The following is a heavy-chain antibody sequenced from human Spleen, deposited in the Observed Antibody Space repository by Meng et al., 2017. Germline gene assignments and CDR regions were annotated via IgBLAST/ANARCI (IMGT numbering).Heavy chain of an antibody. D-gene: IGHD4-11*01. Sequence: QVQLLQWGAGLLKPSETLPLTCAVYGGSFSGYYWSWIRQPPGKGLEWIGEINHSGSTNYNPSLESRATISVDTSQNKLSLNLRFVTAADSAVYYCARGPTTMAHDFDYWGRGTLVTVSS. CDR2: INHSGST. V-gene: IGHV4-34*01. CDR1: GGSFSGYY. J-gene: IGHJ4*02. CDR3: ARGPTTMAHDFDY.